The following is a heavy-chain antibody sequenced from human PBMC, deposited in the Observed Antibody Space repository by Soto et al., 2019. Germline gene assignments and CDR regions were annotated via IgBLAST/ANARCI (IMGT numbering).Heavy chain of an antibody. CDR2: INAGNGNT. CDR3: ARARTTMTTVTTFWFAP. V-gene: IGHV1-3*01. J-gene: IGHJ5*02. Sequence: GASVKVSCKASGYTFTSYAMHLVRQAPGQRLEWMGWINAGNGNTKYSQKFQGRVTITRDTSASTAYMELSSLRSEDTAVYYCARARTTMTTVTTFWFAPWGQGTLVTVSS. D-gene: IGHD4-17*01. CDR1: GYTFTSYA.